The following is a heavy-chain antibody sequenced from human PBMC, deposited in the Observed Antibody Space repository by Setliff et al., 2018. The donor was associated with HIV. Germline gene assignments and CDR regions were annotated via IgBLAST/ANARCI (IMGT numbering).Heavy chain of an antibody. CDR3: ATDTAMLQEGTEF. J-gene: IGHJ4*02. V-gene: IGHV4-4*08. D-gene: IGHD5-18*01. CDR2: TYTSGST. Sequence: NPSETLSLTCTVSGGSISSYYGSWIRQPPGKGLEWIGYTYTSGSTNYNPSLKSRATISADTSKNQFSLKLSSVTAADTAIYYCATDTAMLQEGTEFWGQGTLVTVSS. CDR1: GGSISSYY.